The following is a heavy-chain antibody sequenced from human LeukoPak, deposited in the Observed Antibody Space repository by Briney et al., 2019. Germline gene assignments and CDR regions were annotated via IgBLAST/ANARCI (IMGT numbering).Heavy chain of an antibody. CDR3: ARVGRVYFYDNSGFAHAFDI. D-gene: IGHD3-22*01. CDR2: IYYGGST. V-gene: IGHV4-39*07. CDR1: GGSISSSSYY. Sequence: SETLSLTCTVSGGSISSSSYYWGWIRPPPGKGLEWIGNIYYGGSTYPNPSLKSRVTISVDTSKNQFSLKLSSVTAADTALYYCARVGRVYFYDNSGFAHAFDIWGQGTMVTVSS. J-gene: IGHJ3*02.